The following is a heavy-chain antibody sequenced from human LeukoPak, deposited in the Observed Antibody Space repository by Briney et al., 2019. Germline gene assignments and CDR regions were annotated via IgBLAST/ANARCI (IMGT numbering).Heavy chain of an antibody. CDR2: INPSGGST. D-gene: IGHD3-22*01. CDR1: GYTFTGYY. V-gene: IGHV1-46*01. J-gene: IGHJ3*02. CDR3: ARGGAYYYDSSEEAFDI. Sequence: ASVKVSCKASGYTFTGYYMHWVRQAPGQGLEWMGIINPSGGSTSYAQKFQGRVTMTRDMSTSTVYMELSSLRSEDTAVYYCARGGAYYYDSSEEAFDIWGQGTMVTVSS.